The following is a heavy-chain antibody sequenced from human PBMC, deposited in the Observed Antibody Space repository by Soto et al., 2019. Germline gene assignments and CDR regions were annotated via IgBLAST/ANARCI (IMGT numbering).Heavy chain of an antibody. J-gene: IGHJ6*02. Sequence: GGSLRLSCAASGFTFSSYEMNWVRQAPGKGLEWVSYISSSGSTIYYADSVKGRFTISRDNAKNSLYLQMNSLRAEDTAVYYCARTKVYYYYSMDVWGQGTTVTVSS. V-gene: IGHV3-48*03. CDR1: GFTFSSYE. CDR3: ARTKVYYYYSMDV. CDR2: ISSSGSTI.